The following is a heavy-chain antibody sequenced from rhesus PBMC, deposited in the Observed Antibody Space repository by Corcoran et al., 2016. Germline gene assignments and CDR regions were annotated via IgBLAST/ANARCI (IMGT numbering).Heavy chain of an antibody. CDR2: IHPGYGST. Sequence: QEQLVQSGAEVKKPGASVKVSCKASGYIFTSSVISWLRQAPGLGFEWMGGIHPGYGSTSYAQKCQGRGRITAYMSTSTVDMELSSLRSEDMAVYYCAADRNTYIDYWGQGVLVTVSS. V-gene: IGHV1-70*01. CDR1: GYIFTSSV. CDR3: AADRNTYIDY. J-gene: IGHJ4*01. D-gene: IGHD4-23*01.